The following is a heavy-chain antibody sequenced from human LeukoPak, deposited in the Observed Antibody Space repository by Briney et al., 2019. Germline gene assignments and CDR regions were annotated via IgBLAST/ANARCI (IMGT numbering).Heavy chain of an antibody. CDR3: ARDMRSGYDPDAFDI. V-gene: IGHV3-30-3*01. J-gene: IGHJ3*02. D-gene: IGHD5-12*01. CDR2: ISYDGSNK. CDR1: GFTFSSYA. Sequence: GGSLRLSCAASGFTFSSYAMHWVRQAPGKGLEWVAVISYDGSNKYYADSVKGRFTISRDNAKNSLYLQMNSLRAEGTAVYYCARDMRSGYDPDAFDIWGQGTMVTVSS.